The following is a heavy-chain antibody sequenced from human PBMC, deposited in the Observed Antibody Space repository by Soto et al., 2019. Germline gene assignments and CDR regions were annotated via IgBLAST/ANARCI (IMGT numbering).Heavy chain of an antibody. CDR1: GGSISSGGYY. Sequence: QVQLQESGPGLVKPSQTLSLTCTVSGGSISSGGYYWSWIRQHPGKGLEWIGYIYYSGSTYYNPSLKRRVTISVDTSKNQFSLKLSSVTAADTAVYYCARVDPTYCIRTSCYMIGGMVVWGQGTTVTVSS. J-gene: IGHJ6*02. V-gene: IGHV4-31*03. CDR2: IYYSGST. D-gene: IGHD2-2*02. CDR3: ARVDPTYCIRTSCYMIGGMVV.